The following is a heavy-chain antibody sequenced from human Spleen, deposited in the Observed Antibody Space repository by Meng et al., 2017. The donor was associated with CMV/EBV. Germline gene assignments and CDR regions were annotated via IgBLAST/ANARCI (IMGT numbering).Heavy chain of an antibody. CDR2: IYRSGST. J-gene: IGHJ4*02. CDR1: GGSISSAYDY. V-gene: IGHV4-61*01. CDR3: ARDVRGRTGDS. Sequence: CTVSGGSISSAYDYWSWIRQPPGKGLEWIGCIYRSGSTNYNPSLKSRVTMSVDTSKNQFSLKLRSVTAADTAMYYCARDVRGRTGDSWGQGTLVTVSS. D-gene: IGHD7-27*01.